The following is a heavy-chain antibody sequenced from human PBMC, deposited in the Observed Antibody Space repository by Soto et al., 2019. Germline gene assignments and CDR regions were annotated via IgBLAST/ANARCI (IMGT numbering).Heavy chain of an antibody. D-gene: IGHD5-18*01. CDR1: GFTFSSYE. CDR2: ISSSGSTI. J-gene: IGHJ4*02. Sequence: GGSLRLSCAASGFTFSSYEMNWVRQAPGKGLEWVSYISSSGSTIYYADSVKGRFTISRDNAKNSLYLQMNSLRAEDTAVYYCARDRQLWFGNFDYWGQGTLVTVSS. CDR3: ARDRQLWFGNFDY. V-gene: IGHV3-48*03.